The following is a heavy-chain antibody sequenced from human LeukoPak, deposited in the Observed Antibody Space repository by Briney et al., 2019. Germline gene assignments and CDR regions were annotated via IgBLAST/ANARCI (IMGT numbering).Heavy chain of an antibody. CDR3: ARGHYGMDV. CDR1: GFTFSDYW. CDR2: IKQGGSEK. V-gene: IGHV3-7*01. Sequence: GGSLRLSCAASGFTFSDYWMTWVRQAQGKGVEWVANIKQGGSEKYYVDSVKGRFTISRDNAKNSLYLQMNSLRAEDTAVYSCARGHYGMDVWGKGTTVTVSS. J-gene: IGHJ6*04.